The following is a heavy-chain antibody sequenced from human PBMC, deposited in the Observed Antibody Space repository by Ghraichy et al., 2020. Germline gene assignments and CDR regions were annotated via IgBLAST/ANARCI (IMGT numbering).Heavy chain of an antibody. CDR2: INPSGGGT. J-gene: IGHJ6*02. Sequence: ASVKVSCKASGYTFTSFYIHWARQAPGQGLEWMGVINPSGGGTAYAQKFQGRVTMTRDTSTSTVYMELSSLTSEDTAVYYCARGGLYGDYYGSGNSGLDVWGQGTTVTVSS. D-gene: IGHD3-10*01. CDR1: GYTFTSFY. CDR3: ARGGLYGDYYGSGNSGLDV. V-gene: IGHV1-46*01.